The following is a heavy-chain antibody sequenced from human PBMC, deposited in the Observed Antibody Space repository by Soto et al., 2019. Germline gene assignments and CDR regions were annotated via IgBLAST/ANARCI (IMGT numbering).Heavy chain of an antibody. D-gene: IGHD2-15*01. CDR2: IYYSGST. CDR3: ARHSISGGSRMGGNDY. J-gene: IGHJ4*02. Sequence: SETLCLTCTVSGGSISSSSYYWGWIRQPPGKGLEWIGSIYYSGSTYYNPSLKSRVTISVDTSKNQFSLKLSSVTAADTAVYYCARHSISGGSRMGGNDYWGQGTLVTVSS. V-gene: IGHV4-39*01. CDR1: GGSISSSSYY.